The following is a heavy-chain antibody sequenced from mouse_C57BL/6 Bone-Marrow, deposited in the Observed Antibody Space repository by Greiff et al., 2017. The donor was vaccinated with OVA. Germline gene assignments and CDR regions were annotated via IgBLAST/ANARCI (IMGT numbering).Heavy chain of an antibody. CDR2: FDPEDGET. D-gene: IGHD2-2*01. CDR3: AAMVTRAWFAY. V-gene: IGHV14-2*01. J-gene: IGHJ3*01. CDR1: AFNIKDYY. Sequence: VQLQQSGAELVKPGASVKWSSPASAFNIKDYYLPWVKQRTERGREWIGRFDPEDGETKYAPKFQGKATITADTSSNTAYLQLSSLTSEDTAVYYCAAMVTRAWFAYWGQGTLVTVSA.